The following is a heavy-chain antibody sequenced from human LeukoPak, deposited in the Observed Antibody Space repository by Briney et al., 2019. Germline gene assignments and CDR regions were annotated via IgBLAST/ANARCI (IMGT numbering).Heavy chain of an antibody. CDR1: GYTFTSYG. J-gene: IGHJ4*02. D-gene: IGHD3-9*01. CDR2: IIPIFGTA. V-gene: IGHV1-69*13. Sequence: GASVKVSCKASGYTFTSYGISWVRQAPGQGLEWMGGIIPIFGTANYAQKFQGRVTITADESTSTAYMELSSLRSEDTAVYYCARGGGLRYFDWHYDYWGQGTLVTVSS. CDR3: ARGGGLRYFDWHYDY.